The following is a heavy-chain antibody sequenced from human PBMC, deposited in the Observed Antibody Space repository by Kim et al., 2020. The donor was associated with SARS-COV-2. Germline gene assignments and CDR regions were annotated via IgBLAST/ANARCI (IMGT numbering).Heavy chain of an antibody. V-gene: IGHV3-33*01. Sequence: YADSVKGRFTISRDNSKNTLYLQMNSLRAEDTAVYYCARMGSGSRDAFDIWGQGTMVTVSS. D-gene: IGHD3-10*01. CDR3: ARMGSGSRDAFDI. J-gene: IGHJ3*02.